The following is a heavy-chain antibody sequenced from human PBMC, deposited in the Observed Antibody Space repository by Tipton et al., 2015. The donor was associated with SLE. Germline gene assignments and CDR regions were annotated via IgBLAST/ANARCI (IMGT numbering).Heavy chain of an antibody. D-gene: IGHD3-16*01. CDR3: ARERGERYTSRIDL. CDR1: GGSISSGGHY. CDR2: IYYSGST. V-gene: IGHV4-31*03. J-gene: IGHJ5*02. Sequence: TLSLTCTVSGGSISSGGHYWSWLRQLPGKGLEWIGYIYYSGSTFYNPSLKSRVSISVDRSNNQFSLKLNSVTAADTAVYYCARERGERYTSRIDLWGQGTLVTVSS.